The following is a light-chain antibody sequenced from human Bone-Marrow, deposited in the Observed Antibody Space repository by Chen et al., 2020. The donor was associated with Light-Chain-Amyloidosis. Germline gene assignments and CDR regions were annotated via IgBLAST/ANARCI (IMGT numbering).Light chain of an antibody. V-gene: IGLV6-57*01. CDR2: ADA. Sequence: NFMLTQPHSVSESPGQTVIISCTRSSGSIATNYVQWYQQRPGSSPTTVIYADAKRPSGVPERFSGSIDRSSTSASLTISGLKTEDEADYYCQSYQGSSQGVFGGGTKLTVL. CDR1: SGSIATNY. CDR3: QSYQGSSQGV. J-gene: IGLJ3*02.